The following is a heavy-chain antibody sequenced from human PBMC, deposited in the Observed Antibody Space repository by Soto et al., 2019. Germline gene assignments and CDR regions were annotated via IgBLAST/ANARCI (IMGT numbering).Heavy chain of an antibody. CDR3: ARGASGRFDCGY. CDR2: IKFDASTV. J-gene: IGHJ4*02. CDR1: GFTFSSYW. V-gene: IGHV3-74*01. D-gene: IGHD3-10*01. Sequence: EVQLVESGGGLVQPGGSLRLSCEASGFTFSSYWMHWVRQAPGKGLVWISRIKFDASTVNYAASVKGRFTISRDNAKNAGYLQRKSVSAEDTAVYYCARGASGRFDCGYWGQGTGGTVSS.